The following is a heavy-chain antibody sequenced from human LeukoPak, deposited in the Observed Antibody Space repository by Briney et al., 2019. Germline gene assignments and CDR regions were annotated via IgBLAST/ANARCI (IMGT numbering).Heavy chain of an antibody. CDR1: GFTFSSYA. D-gene: IGHD1-26*01. CDR3: ARSPLLGRHFDY. Sequence: GGSLRLSCAASGFTFSSYAMSWVRQAPGKGLEWVAVILSDGSKEFYTDSVKGRFTISRDNSKNTLYLQMNSLRAEDTAVYYCARSPLLGRHFDYWGQGTLVTVSS. V-gene: IGHV3-30*04. CDR2: ILSDGSKE. J-gene: IGHJ4*02.